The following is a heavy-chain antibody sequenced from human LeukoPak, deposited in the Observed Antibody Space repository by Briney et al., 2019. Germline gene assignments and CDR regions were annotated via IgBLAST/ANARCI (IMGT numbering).Heavy chain of an antibody. CDR3: TTDWGDYGDEVDY. V-gene: IGHV3-15*01. J-gene: IGHJ4*02. D-gene: IGHD4-17*01. CDR2: IKSKTDGGTT. Sequence: PGGSLRLSCAASGFTFSNAWMSWVRQAPGKGLEWVGRIKSKTDGGTTDYAAPVKGRFTISRDDSKNTLYLQMDNLKIEDTAVYYCTTDWGDYGDEVDYWGQGTLVTVSS. CDR1: GFTFSNAW.